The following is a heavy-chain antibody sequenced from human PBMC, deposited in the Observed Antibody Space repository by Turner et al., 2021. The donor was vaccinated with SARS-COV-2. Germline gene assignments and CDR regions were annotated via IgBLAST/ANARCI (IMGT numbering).Heavy chain of an antibody. J-gene: IGHJ5*02. CDR2: ISWNSGSI. CDR3: AKDLGQLDWFDP. Sequence: EVQLVESGGGLVQPGRSLRLSCAASGFTFDDYAMHWVRQAPGKGLEWVSGISWNSGSIGYADSVKGRFTISRDNAKNTLYLQMNSLRAEDTAVYYCAKDLGQLDWFDPWGQGTLVTVS. CDR1: GFTFDDYA. V-gene: IGHV3-9*01. D-gene: IGHD6-13*01.